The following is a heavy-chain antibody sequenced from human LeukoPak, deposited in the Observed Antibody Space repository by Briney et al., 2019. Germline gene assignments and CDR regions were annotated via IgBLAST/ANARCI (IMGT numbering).Heavy chain of an antibody. Sequence: PSETLSLTCTVSGGSISSYYWSWIRQPPGKGLEWIGYIYYSGSTYYNPSLKSRVTISVDTSKNQFSLKLSSVTAADTAVYYCARHLRRITMIVVVIGAFDIWGQGTMVTVSS. D-gene: IGHD3-22*01. CDR3: ARHLRRITMIVVVIGAFDI. CDR1: GGSISSYY. J-gene: IGHJ3*02. CDR2: IYYSGST. V-gene: IGHV4-59*08.